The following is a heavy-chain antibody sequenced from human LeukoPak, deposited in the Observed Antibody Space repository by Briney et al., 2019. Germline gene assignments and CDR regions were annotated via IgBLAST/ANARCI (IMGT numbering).Heavy chain of an antibody. V-gene: IGHV3-74*01. J-gene: IGHJ4*02. CDR1: GFTFSSYW. CDR3: AKEGPTYCGGDCYPDFDY. CDR2: INSDGSST. D-gene: IGHD2-21*02. Sequence: GGSLRLSCAASGFTFSSYWMHWVRHAPGKGLVWVSRINSDGSSTSYADSVKGRFTISRDNAKNTLYLQMNSLRAEDTAVYYCAKEGPTYCGGDCYPDFDYWGQGTLVTVSS.